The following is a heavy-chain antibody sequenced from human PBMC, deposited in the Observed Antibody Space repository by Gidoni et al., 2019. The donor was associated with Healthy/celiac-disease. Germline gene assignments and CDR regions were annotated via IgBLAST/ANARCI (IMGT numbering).Heavy chain of an antibody. CDR2: ISWNSGSI. CDR3: AKDIHYYDSSGRFDY. D-gene: IGHD3-22*01. CDR1: GFTFDDYA. Sequence: EVQLVESGGGLVQPGRSLRLSCAASGFTFDDYAMHLVRQAPGKGLEWVSGISWNSGSIGYADSVKGRFTISRDNAKNSLYLQMNSLRAEDTALYYCAKDIHYYDSSGRFDYWGQGTLVTVSS. V-gene: IGHV3-9*01. J-gene: IGHJ4*02.